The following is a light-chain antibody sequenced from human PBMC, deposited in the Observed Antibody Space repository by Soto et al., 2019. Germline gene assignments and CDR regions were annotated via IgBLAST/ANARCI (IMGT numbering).Light chain of an antibody. Sequence: QSVLTQPAAVSGSPGQSITISCTGSSSDVGAYNFVSWYQHHPGKAPKLILYEVTTRPSGVSSRFSGSKSGNTASLTISGLQADDEANSYCSSYTSSNTPYVFGTGTKVTVL. CDR1: SSDVGAYNF. CDR2: EVT. V-gene: IGLV2-14*01. CDR3: SSYTSSNTPYV. J-gene: IGLJ1*01.